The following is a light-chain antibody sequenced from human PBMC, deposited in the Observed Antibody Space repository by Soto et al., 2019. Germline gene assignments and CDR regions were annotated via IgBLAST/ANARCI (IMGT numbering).Light chain of an antibody. Sequence: QSVLTQPPSVSGAPGQKVTISCSGSSTNIGNNYVSWYQHLPGTAPKLLIYDNSERPSGIPDRFSGSKSGTSATLGITGLQTGDEGDYYCGTWDSSLSAGVFGGGTKLTVL. J-gene: IGLJ2*01. CDR3: GTWDSSLSAGV. CDR1: STNIGNNY. CDR2: DNS. V-gene: IGLV1-51*01.